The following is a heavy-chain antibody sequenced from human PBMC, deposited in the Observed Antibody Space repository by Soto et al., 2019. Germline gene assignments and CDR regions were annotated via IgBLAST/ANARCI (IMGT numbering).Heavy chain of an antibody. D-gene: IGHD3-3*01. CDR3: ARQYDFWSGYYEPQFDP. CDR1: GGSISSSSYY. J-gene: IGHJ5*02. CDR2: IYYSGST. V-gene: IGHV4-39*01. Sequence: PSETLSLTCTVSGGSISSSSYYWGWIRQPPGKGLEWIGSIYYSGSTYYNPSLKSRVTISVDTSKNQFSLKLSSVTAADTAVYYCARQYDFWSGYYEPQFDPWGQGTLVTVSS.